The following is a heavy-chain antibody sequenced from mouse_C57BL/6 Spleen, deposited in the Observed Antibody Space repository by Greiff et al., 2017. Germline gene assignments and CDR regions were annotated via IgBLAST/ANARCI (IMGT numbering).Heavy chain of an antibody. Sequence: EVHLVESGGGLVQPGGSLSLSCAASGFTFTAYYMSWVRQPPGKALEWLGFIRNKANGYTTEYSASVKGRFTISRDNSQSILYLQMNALRAEDSATYYCARPHYDGYHAMDYWGQGTSVTVSS. CDR1: GFTFTAYY. D-gene: IGHD1-2*01. CDR3: ARPHYDGYHAMDY. CDR2: IRNKANGYTT. J-gene: IGHJ4*01. V-gene: IGHV7-3*01.